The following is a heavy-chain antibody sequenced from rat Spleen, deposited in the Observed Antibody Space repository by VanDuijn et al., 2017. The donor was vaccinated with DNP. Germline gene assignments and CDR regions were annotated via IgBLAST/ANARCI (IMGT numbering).Heavy chain of an antibody. CDR2: ISYRGST. CDR1: GYSITSNY. CDR3: ARRSFDY. D-gene: IGHD1-11*01. V-gene: IGHV3-1*01. Sequence: EVQLQESGPGLVKPSQSLSLTCSVTGYSITSNYWGWIRKFPGNKMEWVGHISYRGSTTYNPSLKSRISITRDTSKNQFFLQVNSVTTEDTGTYYCARRSFDYWGQGVKVTVSS. J-gene: IGHJ2*01.